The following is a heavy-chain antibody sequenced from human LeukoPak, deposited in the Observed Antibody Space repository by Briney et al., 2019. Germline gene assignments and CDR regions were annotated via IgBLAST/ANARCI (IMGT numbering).Heavy chain of an antibody. CDR2: ISSSSSYI. J-gene: IGHJ6*01. CDR3: ARGLQGYDILTVYYTDYYYYYGMYG. Sequence: GGSLRLSCAASGFTFFSYSRDWVRQAPGKGLEWVTSISSSSSYIYYADSVKGRFTISRDNAKNSLYLQMNSLRAEDAAVYYCARGLQGYDILTVYYTDYYYYYGMYGRGQGTTVTVSS. D-gene: IGHD3-9*01. V-gene: IGHV3-21*01. CDR1: GFTFFSYS.